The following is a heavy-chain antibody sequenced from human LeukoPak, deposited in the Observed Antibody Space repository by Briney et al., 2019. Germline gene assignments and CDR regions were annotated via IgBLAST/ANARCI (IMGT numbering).Heavy chain of an antibody. CDR3: AKGDYYDLDY. V-gene: IGHV3-74*01. CDR2: INSDGSST. CDR1: GFTFSGYW. D-gene: IGHD3-22*01. Sequence: QAGGSLRLSCAASGFTFSGYWMHWVRQAPGKGLVWVSRINSDGSSTSYADSVKGRFTISRDSAKNTLYLQMSSLRAEDTAVYYCAKGDYYDLDYWGQGTLVTVSS. J-gene: IGHJ4*02.